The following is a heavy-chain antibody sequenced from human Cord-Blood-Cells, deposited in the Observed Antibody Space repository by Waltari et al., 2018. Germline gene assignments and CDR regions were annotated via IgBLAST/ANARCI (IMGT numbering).Heavy chain of an antibody. D-gene: IGHD1-26*01. Sequence: QVQLVQSGAEVKKPGASVKVSCKASGYTFTSYDINWVRQATGQGLEGMGWMNPNSGNTGYAQKFQGRVTITRNTSKSTAYMELSSLRSEDTAVYYCATGKYSGSYNNDDAFDIWGQGTMFTVSS. CDR3: ATGKYSGSYNNDDAFDI. CDR1: GYTFTSYD. J-gene: IGHJ3*02. CDR2: MNPNSGNT. V-gene: IGHV1-8*03.